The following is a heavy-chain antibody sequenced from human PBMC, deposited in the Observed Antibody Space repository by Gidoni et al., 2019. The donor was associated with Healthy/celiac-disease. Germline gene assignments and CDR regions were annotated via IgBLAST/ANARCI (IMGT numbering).Heavy chain of an antibody. D-gene: IGHD3-22*01. J-gene: IGHJ3*02. CDR1: GFTFSSYS. CDR3: ASGSSGYYDAFDI. CDR2: ISSSSSYI. V-gene: IGHV3-21*01. Sequence: EVQLVESGGGLVKPGGSLRLSCAASGFTFSSYSMNWVRQAPGKGLEWVSSISSSSSYIYYADSVKGRFTISRDNAKNSLYLQMNSLRAEDTAVYYCASGSSGYYDAFDIWGQGTMVTVSS.